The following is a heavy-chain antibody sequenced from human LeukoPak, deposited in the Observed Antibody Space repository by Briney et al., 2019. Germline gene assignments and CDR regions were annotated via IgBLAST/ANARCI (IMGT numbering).Heavy chain of an antibody. Sequence: GESLKISCKGSGYSFTSYWIGWVRQMPGKGLEWMGIIYPGDSDTRYSPSFQGQVTISADKSISTAYLQWSSLKASDTAMYYCARAIVVMVAATEWFDPWGQGTLVTVSS. CDR1: GYSFTSYW. CDR3: ARAIVVMVAATEWFDP. D-gene: IGHD2-15*01. V-gene: IGHV5-51*01. J-gene: IGHJ5*02. CDR2: IYPGDSDT.